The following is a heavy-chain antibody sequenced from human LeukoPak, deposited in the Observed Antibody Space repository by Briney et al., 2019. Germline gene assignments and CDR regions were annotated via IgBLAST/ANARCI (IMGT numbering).Heavy chain of an antibody. CDR1: GYTFTSYY. CDR2: INPSGGST. J-gene: IGHJ3*02. Sequence: ASVKVSCKASGYTFTSYYMHWVRKPPGQGLEWMGIINPSGGSTSYAQKFQGRVTMARDTSTSTVYMELSSLRSEDTAVYYCANVVGATSVPGDAFDIWGQGTMVTVSS. CDR3: ANVVGATSVPGDAFDI. D-gene: IGHD1-26*01. V-gene: IGHV1-46*03.